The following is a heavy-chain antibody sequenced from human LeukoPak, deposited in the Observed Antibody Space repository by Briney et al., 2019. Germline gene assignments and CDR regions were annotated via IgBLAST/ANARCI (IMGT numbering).Heavy chain of an antibody. Sequence: GGSLRLSCAASGFTFSTYWMAWVRQAPGKGLEWVANIKGDDSARHQADSVKGRFTISRDNAQSSVYLQMSSLRGEDTAIYYCARDVVGSLDYWGQGTLVTVSS. CDR1: GFTFSTYW. CDR3: ARDVVGSLDY. V-gene: IGHV3-7*01. CDR2: IKGDDSAR. D-gene: IGHD1-26*01. J-gene: IGHJ4*02.